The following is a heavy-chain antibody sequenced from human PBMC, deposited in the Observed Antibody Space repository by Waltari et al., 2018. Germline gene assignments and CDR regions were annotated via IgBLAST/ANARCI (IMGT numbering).Heavy chain of an antibody. CDR2: ISYDGSNK. J-gene: IGHJ6*03. D-gene: IGHD1-26*01. Sequence: QVHLVESGGGVVQPGRSQRLSCAASGFTFSTYGMHLVSQAPGKGLEWVALISYDGSNKYYADSVKGRFTISRDNSKNTLYLQMNSLRVEDTAAYYCAKDGVGTSWLNYNYYYMDVWGKGTTVSVSS. CDR3: AKDGVGTSWLNYNYYYMDV. V-gene: IGHV3-30*18. CDR1: GFTFSTYG.